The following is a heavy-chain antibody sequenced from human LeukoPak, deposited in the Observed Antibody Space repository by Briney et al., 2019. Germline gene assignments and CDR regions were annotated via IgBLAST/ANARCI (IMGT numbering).Heavy chain of an antibody. J-gene: IGHJ3*02. V-gene: IGHV1-46*01. CDR3: ARVQVAGTRHAFDI. D-gene: IGHD6-19*01. Sequence: ASVKASCKASGYIFTGYCMHWVRQAPGQGLEWMGIINPSGGTTSYAQKFQGRVTMTRDTSTSTVYMELTSLRSEDTAVYSCARVQVAGTRHAFDIWGQGTMVTVSS. CDR2: INPSGGTT. CDR1: GYIFTGYC.